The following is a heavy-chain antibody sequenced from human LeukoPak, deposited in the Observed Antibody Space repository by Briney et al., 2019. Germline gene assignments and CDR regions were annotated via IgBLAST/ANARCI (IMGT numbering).Heavy chain of an antibody. J-gene: IGHJ4*02. CDR3: VRPPNTYGYTYFDQ. V-gene: IGHV3-30*04. D-gene: IGHD5-18*01. CDR2: ISYDGSNK. Sequence: PGGSLRLSCAASGFTFSTYAMHWVRQAPGKGLEWVAVISYDGSNKYYADSVKGRFTISRDNSRITVYLQMNSLTAEDTAVYYCVRPPNTYGYTYFDQWGQGSLATVSS. CDR1: GFTFSTYA.